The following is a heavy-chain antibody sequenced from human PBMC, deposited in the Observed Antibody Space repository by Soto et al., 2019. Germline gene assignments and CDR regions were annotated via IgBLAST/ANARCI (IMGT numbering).Heavy chain of an antibody. CDR1: GFTFSDSA. CDR2: IRGKAKNYAT. CDR3: IRPSCSTTSCYAFDF. Sequence: EVQLVESGGDLVQPGGSLKLSCAASGFTFSDSAMDWVRQASGKGLEWLARIRGKAKNYATDYAASVRGRFTISRDDSKNTAYLQMNSLKTEDTAVYYCIRPSCSTTSCYAFDFWGQGTLVTVSS. D-gene: IGHD2-2*01. V-gene: IGHV3-73*02. J-gene: IGHJ5*01.